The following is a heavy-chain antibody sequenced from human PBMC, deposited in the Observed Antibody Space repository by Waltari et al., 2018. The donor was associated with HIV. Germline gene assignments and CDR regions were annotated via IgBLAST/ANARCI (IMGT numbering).Heavy chain of an antibody. CDR3: TTQYSSSLFGGKKDY. V-gene: IGHV3-15*01. Sequence: EVQLVESGGGLVKPGGSLRLSCAASGFTFSNAWMSWVRQAPGKELEWVGRSKSKTDGGTTDYAAPVKGRFTISRDDSKNTLYLQMNSLKTEDTAVYYCTTQYSSSLFGGKKDYWGQGTLVTVSS. D-gene: IGHD6-6*01. J-gene: IGHJ4*02. CDR2: SKSKTDGGTT. CDR1: GFTFSNAW.